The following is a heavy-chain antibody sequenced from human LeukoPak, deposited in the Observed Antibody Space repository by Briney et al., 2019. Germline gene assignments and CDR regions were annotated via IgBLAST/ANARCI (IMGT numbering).Heavy chain of an antibody. CDR2: IYTSGST. D-gene: IGHD3-10*01. CDR3: ANGGRGPNAFDI. V-gene: IGHV4-4*07. J-gene: IGHJ3*02. Sequence: PSETLSLTCTVSGGSNSSYYWSWIRQPAGKGLEWIGRIYTSGSTNYNPSLKSRVTISVDTSKNQFSLKLSSVTAADTAVYYCANGGRGPNAFDIWGQGTMVTVSS. CDR1: GGSNSSYY.